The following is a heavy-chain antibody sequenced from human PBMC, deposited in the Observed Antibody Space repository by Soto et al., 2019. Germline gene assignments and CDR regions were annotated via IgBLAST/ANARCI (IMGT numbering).Heavy chain of an antibody. CDR3: ARTRGERITMVRGVISYYYYMDV. J-gene: IGHJ6*03. V-gene: IGHV4-59*08. CDR2: IYYSGST. Sequence: SETLSLTCTVSGGSISSYYWSWIRQPPGKGLEWIGYIYYSGSTNYNPSLKSRVTISVDTSKNQFSLKLSSVTAADAAVYYCARTRGERITMVRGVISYYYYMDVWGKGTTVTVSS. D-gene: IGHD3-10*01. CDR1: GGSISSYY.